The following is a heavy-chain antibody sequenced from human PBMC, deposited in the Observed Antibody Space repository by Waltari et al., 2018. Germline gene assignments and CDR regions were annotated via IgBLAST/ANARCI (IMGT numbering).Heavy chain of an antibody. CDR2: IYTSGST. D-gene: IGHD6-6*01. J-gene: IGHJ4*02. CDR3: AREWGSSLSLFDY. CDR1: GGSISSYY. V-gene: IGHV4-4*07. Sequence: QVQLQESGPGLVKPSETLSPPCTVSGGSISSYYWIWIRQPAGKGLEWIGRIYTSGSTNYNPSLKSRVTMSVDTSKNQFSLKLSSVTAADTAVYYCAREWGSSLSLFDYWGQGTLVTVSS.